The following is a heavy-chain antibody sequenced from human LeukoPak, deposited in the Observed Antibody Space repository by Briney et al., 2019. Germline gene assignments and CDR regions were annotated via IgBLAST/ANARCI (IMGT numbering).Heavy chain of an antibody. Sequence: PGGSLRLSCAASGFTFSSYEMNWVRQAPGKGLEWVSYISSSGSTIYYADSVKGRFTISRDNAKNSLYLQMNSLRAEDTAVYYCARDSAGGAFDIWGQGTMVTVSS. D-gene: IGHD1-26*01. V-gene: IGHV3-48*03. J-gene: IGHJ3*02. CDR3: ARDSAGGAFDI. CDR2: ISSSGSTI. CDR1: GFTFSSYE.